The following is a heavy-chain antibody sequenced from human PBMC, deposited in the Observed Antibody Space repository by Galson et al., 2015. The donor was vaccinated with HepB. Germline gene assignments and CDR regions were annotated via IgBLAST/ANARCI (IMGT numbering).Heavy chain of an antibody. V-gene: IGHV1-18*01. CDR1: GYTFTSYG. D-gene: IGHD1-26*01. CDR2: ISAYNGNT. J-gene: IGHJ4*02. CDR3: ARVRGSYRPLDY. Sequence: QSGAEVKKPGESLRISCKGSGYTFTSYGISWVRQAPGQGPEWMGWISAYNGNTNYAQKLQGRVTMTTDTSTSTAYMELRSLRSDDTAVYYCARVRGSYRPLDYWGQGTLVTVSS.